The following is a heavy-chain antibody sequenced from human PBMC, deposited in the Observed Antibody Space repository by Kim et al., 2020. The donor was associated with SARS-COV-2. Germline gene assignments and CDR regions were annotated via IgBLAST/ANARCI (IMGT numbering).Heavy chain of an antibody. V-gene: IGHV3-11*03. CDR3: ATGSYDSSGYFGY. D-gene: IGHD3-22*01. CDR2: ISSSSSYT. J-gene: IGHJ4*02. Sequence: GGSLRLSCAASGFTFSDYYMSWIRQAPGKGLEWVSYISSSSSYTNYADSVKGRFTISRDNAKNSLYLQMNSLRAEDTAVYYCATGSYDSSGYFGYWGQGTLLTVSS. CDR1: GFTFSDYY.